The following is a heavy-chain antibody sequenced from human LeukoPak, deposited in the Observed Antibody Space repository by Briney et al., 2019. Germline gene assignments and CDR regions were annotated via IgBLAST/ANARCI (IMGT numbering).Heavy chain of an antibody. D-gene: IGHD5-24*01. Sequence: PGGSLRLSCAASGFTFSSYGMHWVRRAPGKGLEWVSTIEVGGAITHYAASVKGRFTISRDTSKNTLYLQMNSLRAEDAAVYYCARGAYRRGWLQLKKRVSAFDIWGQGTMVTVSS. CDR3: ARGAYRRGWLQLKKRVSAFDI. CDR2: IEVGGAIT. CDR1: GFTFSSYG. V-gene: IGHV3-23*01. J-gene: IGHJ3*02.